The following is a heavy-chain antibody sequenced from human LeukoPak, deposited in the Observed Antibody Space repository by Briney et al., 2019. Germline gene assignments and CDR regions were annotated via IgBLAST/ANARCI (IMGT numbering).Heavy chain of an antibody. CDR1: GFTFSSYS. J-gene: IGHJ5*02. CDR3: ARTWFGDLEIRFDP. CDR2: IGATGDIT. D-gene: IGHD3-10*01. V-gene: IGHV3-23*01. Sequence: GGSLRLSCAASGFTFSSYSMTWVRQAPGKGLEWLSLIGATGDITYYADSVKGRFTISRDNSKNTVYLQMDGLRAGDMAVYYCARTWFGDLEIRFDPWGQGTLVTVSS.